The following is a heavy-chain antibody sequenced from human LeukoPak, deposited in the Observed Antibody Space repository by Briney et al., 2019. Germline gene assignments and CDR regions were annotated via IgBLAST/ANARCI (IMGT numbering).Heavy chain of an antibody. CDR2: IIPIFGTA. Sequence: SVKVSCKASGGTFSSYAISWVRQAPGQGLEWMGGIIPIFGTANYAQKFQGRVTIIADESTSTAYMELSSLRSEDTAVYYCARDHYDILTGYYKKYFDYWGQGTLVTVSS. CDR1: GGTFSSYA. D-gene: IGHD3-9*01. CDR3: ARDHYDILTGYYKKYFDY. J-gene: IGHJ4*02. V-gene: IGHV1-69*13.